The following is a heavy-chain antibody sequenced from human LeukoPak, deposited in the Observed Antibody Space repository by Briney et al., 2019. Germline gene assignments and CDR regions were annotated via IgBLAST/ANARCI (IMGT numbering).Heavy chain of an antibody. CDR3: ARIAVAGNDAFDI. V-gene: IGHV3-74*01. J-gene: IGHJ3*02. Sequence: GGSLRLSCAASGFTFDDYAMHWVRQAPGKGLVWVSRINSDGSSTSYADSVKGRFTISRDNAKNTLYLQMNSLRAEDTAVYYCARIAVAGNDAFDIWGQGTMVTVSS. CDR2: INSDGSST. D-gene: IGHD6-19*01. CDR1: GFTFDDYA.